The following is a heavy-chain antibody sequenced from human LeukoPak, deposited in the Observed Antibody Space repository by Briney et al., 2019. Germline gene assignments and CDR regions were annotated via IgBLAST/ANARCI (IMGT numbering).Heavy chain of an antibody. CDR3: ARGYCTNGVCFYLDY. V-gene: IGHV3-74*01. CDR1: GFTFRNFW. D-gene: IGHD2-8*01. Sequence: GGSLRLSCAASGFTFRNFWIHWVRQVPGKGLVWVSRINTDGTDTDYADSVKGRFTISRDNASNTLYLQMNSLRDEDAAVYYCARGYCTNGVCFYLDYWGQGTLVTVSS. J-gene: IGHJ4*02. CDR2: INTDGTDT.